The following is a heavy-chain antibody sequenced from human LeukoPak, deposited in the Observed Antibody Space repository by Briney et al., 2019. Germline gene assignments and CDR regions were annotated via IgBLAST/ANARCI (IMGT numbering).Heavy chain of an antibody. V-gene: IGHV4-59*01. CDR1: GGSISSYY. CDR3: AKMYSSGWYGASNWFDP. J-gene: IGHJ5*02. CDR2: IYYSGST. D-gene: IGHD6-19*01. Sequence: SETLSLTCTVSGGSISSYYWSWIRQPPGKGLEWIGYIYYSGSTNYNPSLKSRVTISVDTSKNQFSLKLSSVTAADTAVYYCAKMYSSGWYGASNWFDPWGQGTLVTVSS.